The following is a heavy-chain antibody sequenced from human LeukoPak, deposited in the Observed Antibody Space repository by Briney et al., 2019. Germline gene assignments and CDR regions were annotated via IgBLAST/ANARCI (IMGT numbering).Heavy chain of an antibody. CDR3: AKNVLRFGELSDAFDI. V-gene: IGHV1-18*01. CDR1: GYTFTSHG. CDR2: ISAYNGNT. Sequence: ASVKVSCKASGYTFTSHGISWVRRAPGQGLEWMGWISAYNGNTNYAQKFQGRVTMTRDTSTSTAYMELRSLRSDDTAVYYCAKNVLRFGELSDAFDIWGQGTMVTVSS. J-gene: IGHJ3*02. D-gene: IGHD3-10*01.